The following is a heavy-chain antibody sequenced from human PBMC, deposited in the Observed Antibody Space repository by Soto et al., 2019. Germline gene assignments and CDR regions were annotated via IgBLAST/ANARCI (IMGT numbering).Heavy chain of an antibody. J-gene: IGHJ3*01. CDR3: ANLDFTFDSIDVFDL. D-gene: IGHD3-9*01. CDR1: GYTFSDYR. Sequence: GESLKISCQGSGYTFSDYRISWVRQMPGKGLEWLGTIDSSDSFITYSPSFQGHVTISADKSISTAFLRWTSLKSSDSAMYYCANLDFTFDSIDVFDLWGQGTMVTVSS. CDR2: IDSSDSFI. V-gene: IGHV5-10-1*01.